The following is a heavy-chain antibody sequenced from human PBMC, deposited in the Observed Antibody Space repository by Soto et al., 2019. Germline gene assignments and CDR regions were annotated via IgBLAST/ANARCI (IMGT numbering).Heavy chain of an antibody. CDR1: DYTFTSYG. Sequence: ASVKDSCKASDYTFTSYGISSVRQAPGQGLEWMGWISAYNGNTNYAQKLQGRVTMTTDTSTSTAYMELRSLRSDDTAVYYCAKIAAKGVVNWFDPWGQGTLVTVSS. V-gene: IGHV1-18*01. CDR3: AKIAAKGVVNWFDP. D-gene: IGHD2-15*01. J-gene: IGHJ5*02. CDR2: ISAYNGNT.